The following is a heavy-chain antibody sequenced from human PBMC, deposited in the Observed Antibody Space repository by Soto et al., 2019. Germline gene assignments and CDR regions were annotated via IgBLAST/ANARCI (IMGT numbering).Heavy chain of an antibody. J-gene: IGHJ5*02. D-gene: IGHD3-10*01. V-gene: IGHV4-4*07. CDR2: IYTSGST. CDR1: GGSISSYY. CDR3: ARAPGVLIWGWFDL. Sequence: SETLSLTCTVSGGSISSYYWSWIRQPAGKGLEWIGRIYTSGSTNYNPSLNSRVTMSVDTSKNQISLKLSSVTASHTAVYHCARAPGVLIWGWFDLWGQGTLVIVSS.